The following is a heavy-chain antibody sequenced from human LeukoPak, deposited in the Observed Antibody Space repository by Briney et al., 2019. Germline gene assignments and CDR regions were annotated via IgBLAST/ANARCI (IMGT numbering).Heavy chain of an antibody. CDR1: GFTFSSYW. V-gene: IGHV3-74*01. D-gene: IGHD3-3*01. CDR2: INSDGSST. Sequence: GGSLRLSCAASGFTFSSYWMHWVRQAPGKGLVWVSRINSDGSSTSYADSVKGRFTISRDNAKNSLYLQMNSLRAEDTAVYYCARRGDFWSQFDPWGQGTLVTVSS. CDR3: ARRGDFWSQFDP. J-gene: IGHJ5*02.